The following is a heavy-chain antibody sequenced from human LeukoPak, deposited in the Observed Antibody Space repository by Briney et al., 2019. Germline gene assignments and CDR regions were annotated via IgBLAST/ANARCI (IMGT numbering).Heavy chain of an antibody. J-gene: IGHJ4*02. CDR2: INHSGST. D-gene: IGHD2-8*01. V-gene: IGHV4-34*01. CDR1: GGSFSGYY. CDR3: ARALGSCTNGVCYRRYFDY. Sequence: SETLSLTCAVYGGSFSGYYWSWIRQPPGKGLEWIGEINHSGSTNYNPSLKSRVTISVDTSKNQFSLKLSSVTAADTAVYYCARALGSCTNGVCYRRYFDYWGQGTLVTVSS.